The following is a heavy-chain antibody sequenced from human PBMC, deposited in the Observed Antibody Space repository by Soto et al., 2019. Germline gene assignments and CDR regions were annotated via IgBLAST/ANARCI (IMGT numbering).Heavy chain of an antibody. CDR2: IISGGNT. J-gene: IGHJ4*02. Sequence: GGSLRLSCAASGFTFSNYAMSWVRQAPGKGLEWVSTIISGGNTYYADSVKGRFTISRDNSKNTLYLQMNSLRAEDTAVYYCAKAFYSSGRGEVFDYWGQGTLVTVSS. CDR3: AKAFYSSGRGEVFDY. CDR1: GFTFSNYA. D-gene: IGHD6-19*01. V-gene: IGHV3-23*01.